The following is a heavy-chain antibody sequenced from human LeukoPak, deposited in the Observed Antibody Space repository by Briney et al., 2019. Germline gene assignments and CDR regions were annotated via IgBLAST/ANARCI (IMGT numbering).Heavy chain of an antibody. CDR2: IIPILGTA. J-gene: IGHJ4*02. Sequence: SGNVCGKASGGTFSSYAISWVRQAPGQGREGMGGIIPILGTASYAQKFQGTVTITTDESTTTAYMGLSSLRSEDTAVYYCARTGPCSGGSCFLRAYDGYWGQGTLVTVSS. V-gene: IGHV1-69*05. CDR1: GGTFSSYA. CDR3: ARTGPCSGGSCFLRAYDGY. D-gene: IGHD2-15*01.